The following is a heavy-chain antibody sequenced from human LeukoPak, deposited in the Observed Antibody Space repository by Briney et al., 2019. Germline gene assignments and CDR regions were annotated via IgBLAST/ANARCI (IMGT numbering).Heavy chain of an antibody. V-gene: IGHV5-51*01. CDR1: GYSFTSYW. J-gene: IGHJ3*02. CDR2: IYPGDSDT. Sequence: GESLKISCKGSGYSFTSYWIGWVRQMPGKGLEWMGTIYPGDSDTRYSPSFQGQVTISADKSISTAYLRWSSLKASDTAMYYCAGHFTAYSNRANAFDIWGQGTMVTVSS. D-gene: IGHD4-11*01. CDR3: AGHFTAYSNRANAFDI.